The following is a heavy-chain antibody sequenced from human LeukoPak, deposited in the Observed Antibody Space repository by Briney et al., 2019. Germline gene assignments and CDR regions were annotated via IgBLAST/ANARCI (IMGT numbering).Heavy chain of an antibody. CDR1: GGSISSYY. J-gene: IGHJ4*02. V-gene: IGHV4-59*01. Sequence: PSETLSLTXTVSGGSISSYYWSWIRQPPGKGLEGIGYIYYSGSTNYNPSLKSRVTISVDTSKNQFSLKLSSVTAADTAVYYCARGGILTGYDFDYWGQGTLVTVSS. CDR2: IYYSGST. D-gene: IGHD3-9*01. CDR3: ARGGILTGYDFDY.